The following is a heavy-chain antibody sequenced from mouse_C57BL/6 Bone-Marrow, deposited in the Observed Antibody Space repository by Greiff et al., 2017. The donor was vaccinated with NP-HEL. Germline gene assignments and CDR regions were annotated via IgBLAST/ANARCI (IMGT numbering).Heavy chain of an antibody. J-gene: IGHJ2*01. Sequence: QVHVKQPGAELVKPGASVKLSCKASGYTFTSYWMHWVKQRPGQGLEWIGMIHPNSGSTNYNEKFKSKATLTVDKSSSTAYMQLSSLTSEDSAVYYCARWYYGDYWGQGTTLTVSS. CDR1: GYTFTSYW. V-gene: IGHV1-64*01. CDR2: IHPNSGST. CDR3: ARWYYGDY. D-gene: IGHD1-1*01.